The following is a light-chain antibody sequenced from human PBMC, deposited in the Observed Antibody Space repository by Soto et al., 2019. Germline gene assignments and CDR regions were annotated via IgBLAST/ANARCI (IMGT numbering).Light chain of an antibody. CDR1: SSDVGGYNY. CDR2: AVS. V-gene: IGLV2-14*01. CDR3: SSYTSSSTLGV. J-gene: IGLJ1*01. Sequence: QSALTQPASVSGSPGQSITISCTGTSSDVGGYNYVSWYQQHPGKAPKLMIYAVSNRPSGVSNRFSGSKSDNTASLTISGLQAEDEADYYCSSYTSSSTLGVFGTGTKLTVL.